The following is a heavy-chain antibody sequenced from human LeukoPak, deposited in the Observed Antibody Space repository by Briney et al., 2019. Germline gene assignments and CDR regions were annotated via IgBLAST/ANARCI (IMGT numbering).Heavy chain of an antibody. CDR1: GFTFSSYA. CDR3: ARDASYYDFWSGYSGLDP. D-gene: IGHD3-3*01. Sequence: PGGSLRLSCAASGFTFSSYAMHWVRQAPGKGLEWVAVISYDGSNKYYADSVKGRFTISRDNSKNTLYLQMNSLRAEDTAVYYCARDASYYDFWSGYSGLDPWGQGTLVTVSS. CDR2: ISYDGSNK. J-gene: IGHJ5*02. V-gene: IGHV3-30-3*01.